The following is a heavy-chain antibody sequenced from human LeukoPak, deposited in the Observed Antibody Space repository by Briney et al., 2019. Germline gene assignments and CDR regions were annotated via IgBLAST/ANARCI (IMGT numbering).Heavy chain of an antibody. D-gene: IGHD3-22*01. V-gene: IGHV3-30*02. Sequence: GGSLRLSCAASGFTFSSYGMHWVRQAPGKGLEGVAFIRYDGSNKYYADSVKGRFTISRDNSKNTLYLQMNSLRAEDTAVYYCAFRVYYDSSGSDYWGQGTLVTVSS. J-gene: IGHJ4*02. CDR1: GFTFSSYG. CDR3: AFRVYYDSSGSDY. CDR2: IRYDGSNK.